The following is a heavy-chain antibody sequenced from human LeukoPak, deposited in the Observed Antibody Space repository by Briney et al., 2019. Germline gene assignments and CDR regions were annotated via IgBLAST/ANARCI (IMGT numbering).Heavy chain of an antibody. V-gene: IGHV4-34*01. Sequence: ETLSLTCAVYGGSFSGYYWSWIRQPPGKGLEWIGEINHSGSTNYNPSLKSRVTISVDTSKNQFSLKLSSVTAADTAVYYCARSRYCSSTSCRPHDYWGQGTLVTVSS. CDR2: INHSGST. D-gene: IGHD2-2*01. J-gene: IGHJ4*02. CDR3: ARSRYCSSTSCRPHDY. CDR1: GGSFSGYY.